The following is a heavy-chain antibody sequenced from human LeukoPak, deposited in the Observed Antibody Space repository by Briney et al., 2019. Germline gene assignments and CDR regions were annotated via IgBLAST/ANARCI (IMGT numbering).Heavy chain of an antibody. V-gene: IGHV3-23*01. CDR2: ISDSGGST. CDR3: AKVGGGGYSYASYFDY. J-gene: IGHJ4*02. CDR1: GFTFSSCA. D-gene: IGHD5-18*01. Sequence: GGSLRLSCAASGFTFSSCAMSWVRQAPGKGLEWVSGISDSGGSTYYADSVKGRFTISRDKSKSTVYLQMNSLRVEDTALYYCAKVGGGGYSYASYFDYWGQGTLVTVSS.